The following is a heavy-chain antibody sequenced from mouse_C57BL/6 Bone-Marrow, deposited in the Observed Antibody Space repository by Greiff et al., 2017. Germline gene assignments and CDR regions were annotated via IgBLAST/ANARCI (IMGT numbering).Heavy chain of an antibody. J-gene: IGHJ2*01. Sequence: VQLQQPGAELVMPGASVKLSCKASGYTFTSYWMHWVKQRPGPGLEWIGEIDPSDSYTNYTQKFKGKSTFTVDKSSSTAYMQLSSLTSEDSAVYYCARRGWYFGYWGQGTTLTVSS. CDR1: GYTFTSYW. CDR3: ARRGWYFGY. D-gene: IGHD3-3*01. V-gene: IGHV1-69*01. CDR2: IDPSDSYT.